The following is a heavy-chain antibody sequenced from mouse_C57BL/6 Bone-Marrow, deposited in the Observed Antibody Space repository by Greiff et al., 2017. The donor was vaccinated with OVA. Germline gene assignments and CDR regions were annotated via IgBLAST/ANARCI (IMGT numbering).Heavy chain of an antibody. J-gene: IGHJ4*01. Sequence: QVQLKQSGPGLVAPSQSLSITCTVSGFSLTSYAISWVRQPPGKGLEWLGVIWTGGGTNSNSALKSRLSSSKDNSKSQVFIKMNSQQTDDTARYYCACYYEGSSYDAMDYWGQGTSVTVSS. CDR2: IWTGGGT. V-gene: IGHV2-9-1*01. CDR3: ACYYEGSSYDAMDY. CDR1: GFSLTSYA. D-gene: IGHD1-1*01.